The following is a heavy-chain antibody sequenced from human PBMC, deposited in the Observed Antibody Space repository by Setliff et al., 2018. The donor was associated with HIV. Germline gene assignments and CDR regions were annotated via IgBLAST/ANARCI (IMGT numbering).Heavy chain of an antibody. D-gene: IGHD3-3*01. CDR3: ARGHLDYDYWEDILGNWFDP. V-gene: IGHV1-8*02. J-gene: IGHJ5*02. CDR2: MNPKSGNT. Sequence: ASVKVSCKASGYTFTNSDINWVRQAPGQGLEWMGWMNPKSGNTGYAQKFQGRVTMTSNTLIGTAYMELNSLTSDDTAVYYCARGHLDYDYWEDILGNWFDPWGQGTLVTVSS. CDR1: GYTFTNSD.